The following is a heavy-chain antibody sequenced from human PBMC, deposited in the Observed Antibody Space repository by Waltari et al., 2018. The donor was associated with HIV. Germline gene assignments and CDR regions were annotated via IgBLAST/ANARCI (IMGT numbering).Heavy chain of an antibody. D-gene: IGHD2-15*01. V-gene: IGHV1-24*01. CDR3: VTLYNESPLYSNF. Sequence: QLIQSTSALKRPGASVTISCQDSGYPLRDFSMQWVGQGRGQRLEWMGGVYPKNGKPVYSQRFWGRVSLAEDTSEDTAFLELNRLTSDDTAVYYCVTLYNESPLYSNFWGRGTLVTV. J-gene: IGHJ1*01. CDR2: VYPKNGKP. CDR1: GYPLRDFS.